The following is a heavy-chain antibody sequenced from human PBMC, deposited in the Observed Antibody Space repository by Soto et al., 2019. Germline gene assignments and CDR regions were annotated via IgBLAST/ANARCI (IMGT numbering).Heavy chain of an antibody. Sequence: EVQLLESGGGLVQPGGSLRLSCAASGFTFSSYAMSWVRQAPGKGLEWVSAISGSGGSTYYADSVKGRFTISRDNSMNPLYLKMNRLRAEDTAVYYCAKPAQVWLVGATPFGYYYYGMDVWGQGTTVTVSS. D-gene: IGHD1-26*01. CDR3: AKPAQVWLVGATPFGYYYYGMDV. V-gene: IGHV3-23*01. CDR2: ISGSGGST. J-gene: IGHJ6*02. CDR1: GFTFSSYA.